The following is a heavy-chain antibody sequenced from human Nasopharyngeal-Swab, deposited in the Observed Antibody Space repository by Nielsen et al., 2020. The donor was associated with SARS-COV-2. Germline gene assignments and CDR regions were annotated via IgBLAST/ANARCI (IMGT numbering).Heavy chain of an antibody. CDR3: ARQYSFGYYFDY. CDR2: ISSSGTKE. V-gene: IGHV3-11*01. Sequence: WIRQPPGKGLEWISFISSSGTKEQYRGSVGGRFTISRDNAKNSAYLHMNSLRAEDTAIYYCARQYSFGYYFDYWGQGTLVTVSS. D-gene: IGHD3-3*01. J-gene: IGHJ4*02.